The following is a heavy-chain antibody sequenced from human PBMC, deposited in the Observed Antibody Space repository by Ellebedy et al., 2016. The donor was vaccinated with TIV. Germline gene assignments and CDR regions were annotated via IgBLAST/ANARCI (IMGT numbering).Heavy chain of an antibody. CDR2: IKQDGSEK. CDR1: GFTFSSSW. J-gene: IGHJ6*02. D-gene: IGHD2-2*01. CDR3: ASQLRMDV. V-gene: IGHV3-7*01. Sequence: GESLKISCAASGFTFSSSWMSWVRQAPGKGLEWVANIKQDGSEKYYVDSVKGRFTISRDNAKNSLYLQMNSLRAEETAVYYCASQLRMDVWGQGTTVTVSS.